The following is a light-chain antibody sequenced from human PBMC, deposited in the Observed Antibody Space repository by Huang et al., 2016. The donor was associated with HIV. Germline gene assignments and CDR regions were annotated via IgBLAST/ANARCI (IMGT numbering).Light chain of an antibody. J-gene: IGKJ2*01. V-gene: IGKV1-39*01. Sequence: DIQMTQSPSSLSVSVGDRVTITCRASQSISSYLNWYQHKPGKVPKVLIYAASSLRSGVPSRFRGSGSGTDFTLIINNLQPEDFATYFCQQSYSTQYTFGQGTKLEI. CDR2: AAS. CDR1: QSISSY. CDR3: QQSYSTQYT.